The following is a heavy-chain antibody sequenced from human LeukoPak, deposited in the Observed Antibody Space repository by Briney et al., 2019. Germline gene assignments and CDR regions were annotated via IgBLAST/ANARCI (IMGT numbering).Heavy chain of an antibody. CDR1: GFTFSSYW. J-gene: IGHJ4*02. D-gene: IGHD6-19*01. Sequence: GGSLRLSCVASGFTFSSYWMSWVRQAPGKGLEWVANINQDGSEKYDVDSAKGRFTISRDNAKNALYLQMNSLRVEDTAMYYCARVGGGDGSGWSTTDYWGQGTLVTISS. CDR2: INQDGSEK. V-gene: IGHV3-7*04. CDR3: ARVGGGDGSGWSTTDY.